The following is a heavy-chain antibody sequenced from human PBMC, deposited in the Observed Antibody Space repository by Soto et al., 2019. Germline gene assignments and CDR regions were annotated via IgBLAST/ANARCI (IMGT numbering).Heavy chain of an antibody. CDR2: INAGNGNT. J-gene: IGHJ4*02. D-gene: IGHD6-19*01. CDR1: GYTFTSYA. CDR3: AREGQWLAPVFDY. Sequence: ASVKVSCKASGYTFTSYAMHWVRQAPGQRLEWMGWINAGNGNTKYSQKFQGRVTITRDTSASTAYMELSSLRSEDTAVYYCAREGQWLAPVFDYWGQGTLVTVSS. V-gene: IGHV1-3*01.